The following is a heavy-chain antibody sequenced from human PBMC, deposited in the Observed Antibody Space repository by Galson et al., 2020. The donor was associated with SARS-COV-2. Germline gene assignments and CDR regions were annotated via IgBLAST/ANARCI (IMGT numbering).Heavy chain of an antibody. D-gene: IGHD6-19*01. CDR3: ARDDREWLVPYYFDS. J-gene: IGHJ4*02. CDR1: GFIFKTYN. V-gene: IGHV3-21*06. CDR2: ISGSRSYI. Sequence: GESLKISCAASGFIFKTYNMNWVRQAPGKGLEWVSSISGSRSYIYYADSVNGRFTISRDNSKNSLYLQMDSLRAEDTAVYYCARDDREWLVPYYFDSWGQGTLVTVSS.